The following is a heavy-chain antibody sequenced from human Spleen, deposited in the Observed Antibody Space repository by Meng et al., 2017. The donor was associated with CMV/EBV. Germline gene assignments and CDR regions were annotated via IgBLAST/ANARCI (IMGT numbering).Heavy chain of an antibody. D-gene: IGHD2-2*02. Sequence: ASVKVSCKASGYTFTNYGINWVRQAPGQWLEWMGWISAYNGNTKYAQKLQGRVTMPTDTSTSTGYMELRSLTSDDTAVYYCAREWALRDPASIVPPEYFQHWGQGTLVTVSS. CDR3: AREWALRDPASIVPPEYFQH. J-gene: IGHJ1*01. CDR2: ISAYNGNT. V-gene: IGHV1-18*01. CDR1: GYTFTNYG.